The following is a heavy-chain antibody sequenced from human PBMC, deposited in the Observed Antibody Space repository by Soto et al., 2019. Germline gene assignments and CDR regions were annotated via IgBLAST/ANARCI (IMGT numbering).Heavy chain of an antibody. Sequence: GGSLRLSCAASGFTFSSYEMNWVRQAPGKGLEWDSYISSSGSTIYYADSVKGRFTISRDNAKNSLYLQMNSLRAADTAVYYCARDFTYYYDSSGSWFDPWGQGTLVTVSS. D-gene: IGHD3-22*01. J-gene: IGHJ5*02. CDR2: ISSSGSTI. CDR1: GFTFSSYE. CDR3: ARDFTYYYDSSGSWFDP. V-gene: IGHV3-48*03.